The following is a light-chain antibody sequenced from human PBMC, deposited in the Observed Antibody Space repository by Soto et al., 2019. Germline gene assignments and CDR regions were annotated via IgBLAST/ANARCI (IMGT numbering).Light chain of an antibody. CDR2: DVS. CDR3: QQYHGFSRT. J-gene: IGKJ1*01. CDR1: QSISDS. V-gene: IGKV1-5*01. Sequence: DIQMTQSPSTLSASVGDIVTITRRASQSISDSLAWYQQKPGKAPALLISDVSKLERGVASRFSGSGSGTEFTLTISSMQPDDLATYYCQQYHGFSRTFGQGTRWIS.